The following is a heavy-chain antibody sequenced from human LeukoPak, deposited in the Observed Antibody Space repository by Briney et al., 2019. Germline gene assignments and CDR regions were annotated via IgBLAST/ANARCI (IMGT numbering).Heavy chain of an antibody. CDR2: IYYSGST. D-gene: IGHD4/OR15-4a*01. J-gene: IGHJ4*02. V-gene: IGHV4-39*01. CDR3: ARHKRGDYGGNPGVPDY. CDR1: GGSISSSSYY. Sequence: SETLSLTCTVSGGSISSSSYYWGWLRQPPGKGLEWTGSIYYSGSTYYNPSLKSRVTISVDTSKNKFSLRLSSVTAADTAVYYCARHKRGDYGGNPGVPDYWGQGTLVTVSS.